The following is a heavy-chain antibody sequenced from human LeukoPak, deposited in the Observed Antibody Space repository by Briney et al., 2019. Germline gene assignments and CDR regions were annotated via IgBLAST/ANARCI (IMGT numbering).Heavy chain of an antibody. V-gene: IGHV5-51*01. CDR3: ARLPGITGTTQGNFDY. CDR2: IYPGDSDT. J-gene: IGHJ4*02. D-gene: IGHD1-7*01. Sequence: GESLKTSCKGSGYSFTSYWIGWVRQMPGKGLEWMGIIYPGDSDTRYSPSFQGQVTISADKSISTAYLQWSSLKASDTAMYYCARLPGITGTTQGNFDYWGQGTLVTVSS. CDR1: GYSFTSYW.